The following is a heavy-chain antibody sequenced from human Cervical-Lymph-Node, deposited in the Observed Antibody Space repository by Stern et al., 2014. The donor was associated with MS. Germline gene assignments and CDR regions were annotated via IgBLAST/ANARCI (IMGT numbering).Heavy chain of an antibody. V-gene: IGHV1-18*01. J-gene: IGHJ6*02. D-gene: IGHD3-10*01. CDR2: ISAYNGNT. CDR1: GYTFTRYG. CDR3: ARTAPYYGSGYYCYYGMDV. Sequence: VQLEESGAEVKKPGASVKVSCKASGYTFTRYGISWVRQAPGQGLEWMGWISAYNGNTTYAQKLQGRITMPTDTSTSTACMALRRLRSDDTAVYYCARTAPYYGSGYYCYYGMDVWGQGTTVPVSS.